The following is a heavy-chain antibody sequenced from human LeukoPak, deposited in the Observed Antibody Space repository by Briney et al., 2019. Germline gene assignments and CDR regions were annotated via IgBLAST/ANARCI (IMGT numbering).Heavy chain of an antibody. CDR2: IYYSGST. D-gene: IGHD5-24*01. CDR1: GGSISSYY. J-gene: IGHJ3*02. V-gene: IGHV4-59*01. CDR3: ARWWAGDGDNDAFDI. Sequence: SETLSHTCTVSGGSISSYYWSWIRQPPGKGLEWIGYIYYSGSTNYNPSLKSRVTISVDTSKNQFSLKLSSVTAADTAVYYCARWWAGDGDNDAFDIWGQGTMVTVSS.